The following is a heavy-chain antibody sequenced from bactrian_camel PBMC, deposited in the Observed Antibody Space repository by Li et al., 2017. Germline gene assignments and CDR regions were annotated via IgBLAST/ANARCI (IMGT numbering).Heavy chain of an antibody. J-gene: IGHJ4*01. CDR3: AADFSCQRVLLGTPGY. CDR2: IYTRGGST. CDR1: GLTYSNNF. V-gene: IGHV3S40*01. D-gene: IGHD3*01. Sequence: DVQLVESGGGSVQAGGSLRLSCAASGLTYSNNFMAWFRQTPGKEREGVAAIYTRGGSTYYADSVKGRFTISQDNAKNTVYLQMNSLKPEDTGMYSCAADFSCQRVLLGTPGYWGQGTQVTVS.